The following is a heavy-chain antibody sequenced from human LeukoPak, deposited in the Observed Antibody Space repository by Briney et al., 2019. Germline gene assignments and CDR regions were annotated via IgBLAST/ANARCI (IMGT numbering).Heavy chain of an antibody. CDR2: IYYSGST. CDR1: GGSISSSSYY. Sequence: SETLSLTCTVPGGSISSSSYYWGWIRQPPGRGLEWIGSIYYSGSTYYNPSLKSRVTISVDTSKNQFSLKLSSVTAADTAVYYCARHDYYDLRFDYWGQGTLVTVSS. V-gene: IGHV4-39*01. CDR3: ARHDYYDLRFDY. J-gene: IGHJ4*02. D-gene: IGHD3-3*01.